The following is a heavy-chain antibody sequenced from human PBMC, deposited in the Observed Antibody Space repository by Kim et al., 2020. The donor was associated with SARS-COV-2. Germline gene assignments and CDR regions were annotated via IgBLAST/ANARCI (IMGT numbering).Heavy chain of an antibody. D-gene: IGHD3-3*01. J-gene: IGHJ6*03. CDR1: GFTFSSFA. CDR3: AKKGPWCYDTHCLLGMD. V-gene: IGHV3-23*01. Sequence: GGSLRLSCAASGFTFSSFAMTWVRQAQGEGLEWVSGIRDSGAMTYYADSVKGRFIISRDNSKNTLYLQMNSLRAEDREEYYCAKKGPWCYDTHCLLGMD. CDR2: IRDSGAMT.